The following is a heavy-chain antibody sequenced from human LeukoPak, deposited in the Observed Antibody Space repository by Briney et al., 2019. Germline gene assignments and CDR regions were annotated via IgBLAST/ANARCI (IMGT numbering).Heavy chain of an antibody. V-gene: IGHV4-34*01. Sequence: SETLSLTCAVYGGSFCGYYWSWIRQPPGKGLEWIGEINHSGSTNYNPSLKSRVTISVDTSKNQFSLKLSSVTAADTAVYYCARDRHDSSGYYYNDAFDIWGQGTMVTVSS. J-gene: IGHJ3*02. D-gene: IGHD3-22*01. CDR1: GGSFCGYY. CDR3: ARDRHDSSGYYYNDAFDI. CDR2: INHSGST.